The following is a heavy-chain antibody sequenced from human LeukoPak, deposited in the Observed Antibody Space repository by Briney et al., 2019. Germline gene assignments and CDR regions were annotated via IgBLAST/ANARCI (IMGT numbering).Heavy chain of an antibody. J-gene: IGHJ4*02. D-gene: IGHD5-24*01. V-gene: IGHV4-59*01. CDR1: GGSISSYY. CDR2: IYYSGST. CDR3: ARSLRRDGYNWVY. Sequence: PSETLSLTCTVSGGSISSYYWGWIRQPPGKGLEWIGYIYYSGSTNYNPSLKSRVTISVDTSKNQFSLKLSSVTAADTAVYYCARSLRRDGYNWVYWGQGTLVTVSS.